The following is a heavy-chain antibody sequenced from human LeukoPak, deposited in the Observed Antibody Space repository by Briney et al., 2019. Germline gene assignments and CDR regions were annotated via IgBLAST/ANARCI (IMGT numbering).Heavy chain of an antibody. CDR3: AKADYAYVWGSYRGFEY. CDR1: GYTFTSYY. V-gene: IGHV1-46*01. Sequence: ASVKVSCKASGYTFTSYYMHWVRQAPGQGLEWMGIINPSGGSTSYAQKFQGRVTMTRDTSTSTVYMELNSLRAEDTAVYYCAKADYAYVWGSYRGFEYWGQGTLVTVSS. J-gene: IGHJ4*02. D-gene: IGHD3-16*02. CDR2: INPSGGST.